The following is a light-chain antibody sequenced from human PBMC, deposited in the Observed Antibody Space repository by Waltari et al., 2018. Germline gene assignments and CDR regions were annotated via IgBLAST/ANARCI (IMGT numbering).Light chain of an antibody. CDR2: GAS. V-gene: IGKV3-20*01. Sequence: EIVLTQSPGTLSLSPGERATLSCRASQSVGRPLAWYQLKPGQAPRLLIYGASTRATGTPDRFSGSWSGTDFSRTISRLEPEDFAVYFCQHYVRLPATFGQGTRVEV. J-gene: IGKJ1*01. CDR1: QSVGRP. CDR3: QHYVRLPAT.